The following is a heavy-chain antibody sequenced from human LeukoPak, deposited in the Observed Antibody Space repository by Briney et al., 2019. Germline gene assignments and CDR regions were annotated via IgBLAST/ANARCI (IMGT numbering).Heavy chain of an antibody. CDR3: TSSPDGGANLHF. CDR2: INPIGRST. D-gene: IGHD4/OR15-4a*01. CDR1: GYTFTSHH. V-gene: IGHV1-46*01. Sequence: ASVKVSCKASGYTFTSHHIHWVRQAPGQGLEWMGIINPIGRSTRYAEKFQGRVTVTRDTSTSTVYMELSSLRYEDTAVYYCTSSPDGGANLHFWGQGTLVIVSA. J-gene: IGHJ4*02.